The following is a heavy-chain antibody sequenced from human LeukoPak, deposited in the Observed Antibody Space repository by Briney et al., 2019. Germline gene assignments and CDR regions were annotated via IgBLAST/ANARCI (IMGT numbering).Heavy chain of an antibody. V-gene: IGHV4-59*01. CDR3: ARLYSSGYLYYFDY. D-gene: IGHD3-22*01. CDR1: GGSISSYY. J-gene: IGHJ4*02. CDR2: IYYSGST. Sequence: PSETLSHTCTVSGGSISSYYWSWIRQPPGKGLEWIGYIYYSGSTNYNPSLKSRVTISVDTSKNQFSLKLSSVTAADTAAYYCARLYSSGYLYYFDYWGQGTLVTVSS.